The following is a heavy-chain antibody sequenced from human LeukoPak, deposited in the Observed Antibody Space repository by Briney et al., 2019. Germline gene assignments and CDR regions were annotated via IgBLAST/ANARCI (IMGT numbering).Heavy chain of an antibody. V-gene: IGHV4-4*07. J-gene: IGHJ6*03. Sequence: SETLSLTCTVSGGSISSYYWSWIQQPAGKGLEWIGRIYTSGSTNYNPSLKSRVTMSVDTSKNQFSLKLSSVTAADTAVYYCARGKVDTAMVIYYYYMDVWGKGTTVTVSS. CDR3: ARGKVDTAMVIYYYYMDV. CDR2: IYTSGST. D-gene: IGHD5-18*01. CDR1: GGSISSYY.